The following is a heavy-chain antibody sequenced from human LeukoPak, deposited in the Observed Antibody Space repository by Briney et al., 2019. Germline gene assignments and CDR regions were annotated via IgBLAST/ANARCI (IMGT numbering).Heavy chain of an antibody. Sequence: SVKVSCKASGYTFTSYGISWVRQAPGQGLEWMGGIIPIFGTANYAQKFQGRVTITADKSTSTAYMELRSLRSDDTAVYYCARDRPPVVTRVPLDYWGQGTLVTVSS. CDR3: ARDRPPVVTRVPLDY. CDR2: IIPIFGTA. V-gene: IGHV1-69*06. J-gene: IGHJ4*02. D-gene: IGHD4-23*01. CDR1: GYTFTSYG.